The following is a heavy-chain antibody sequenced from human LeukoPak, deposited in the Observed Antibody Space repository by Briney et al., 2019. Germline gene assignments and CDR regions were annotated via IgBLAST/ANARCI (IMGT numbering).Heavy chain of an antibody. Sequence: GGSLRLSCATSGFTFNRFSFRWVRQAPGKGLEWVASIYVTGNYINYADSVKGRVTISRDNAKNSVYLQMNSLRAEDTAVYYCARECNTIGNFDYWGQGALVTVSS. V-gene: IGHV3-21*06. J-gene: IGHJ4*02. CDR3: ARECNTIGNFDY. D-gene: IGHD1-14*01. CDR2: IYVTGNYI. CDR1: GFTFNRFS.